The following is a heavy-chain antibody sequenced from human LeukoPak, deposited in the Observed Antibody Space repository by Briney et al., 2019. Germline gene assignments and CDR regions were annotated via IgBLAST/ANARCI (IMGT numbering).Heavy chain of an antibody. V-gene: IGHV3-23*01. CDR1: GFTFSSYA. CDR3: AKQNGVVRGVIIG. D-gene: IGHD3-10*01. J-gene: IGHJ4*02. CDR2: ISGSGGST. Sequence: GGSLRLSCAASGFTFSSYAMSWVRQAPGQGLEWVSAISGSGGSTYYADSVKGRFTISRDNSKNTLYLQMNSLRGEDTAVYYYAKQNGVVRGVIIGWGQGTLVTVSS.